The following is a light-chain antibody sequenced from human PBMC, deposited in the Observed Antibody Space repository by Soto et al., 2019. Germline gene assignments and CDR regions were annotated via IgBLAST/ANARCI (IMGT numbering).Light chain of an antibody. Sequence: EIVLTQSPATLSLSPGERATLSCRASQSVSTNYRAWYQQRPGQAPRLLIFGASYRATGIPDRFSGSGSGTDFTLTLSRLEPEYFAVYYCQHYSSSPPEFTFGPGTKVDSK. CDR3: QHYSSSPPEFT. J-gene: IGKJ3*01. CDR2: GAS. V-gene: IGKV3-20*01. CDR1: QSVSTNY.